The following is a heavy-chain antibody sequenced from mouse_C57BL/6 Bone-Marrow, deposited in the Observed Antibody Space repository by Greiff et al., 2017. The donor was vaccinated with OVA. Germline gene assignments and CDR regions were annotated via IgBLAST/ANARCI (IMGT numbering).Heavy chain of an antibody. D-gene: IGHD2-3*01. V-gene: IGHV14-4*01. CDR3: TTEGWLLPFAY. Sequence: VQLQQSGAELVRPGDSVKLSCTASGFNIKDDYMHWVKQTPEKGLEWIGWIDPENGDTEYASKFQGKATITADTSSNTAYLQLSSLTSEDTAVYYCTTEGWLLPFAYWGQGTLVTVSA. CDR2: IDPENGDT. CDR1: GFNIKDDY. J-gene: IGHJ3*01.